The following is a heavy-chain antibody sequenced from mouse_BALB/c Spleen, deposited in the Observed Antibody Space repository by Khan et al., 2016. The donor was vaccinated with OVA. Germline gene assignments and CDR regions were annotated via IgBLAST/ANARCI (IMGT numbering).Heavy chain of an antibody. J-gene: IGHJ3*01. CDR1: GFTFSSYS. D-gene: IGHD4-1*01. CDR3: ADLLTGSIAD. CDR2: ISSGGDYT. V-gene: IGHV5-6*01. Sequence: EVELVESGGDLVKPRGSLKLSCAASGFTFSSYSMSWVRQTPDKRLEWVASISSGGDYTYYPDSVQGRFTISRDTAKNPLYLQMSDLKSEDTAKYYCADLLTGSIADWGQGTRVTVSS.